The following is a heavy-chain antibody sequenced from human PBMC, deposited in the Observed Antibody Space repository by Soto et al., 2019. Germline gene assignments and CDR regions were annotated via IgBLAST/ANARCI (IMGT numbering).Heavy chain of an antibody. CDR2: ISSSSSYI. J-gene: IGHJ5*02. CDR1: GFTFSSYS. D-gene: IGHD2-2*02. V-gene: IGHV3-21*01. Sequence: VSLRLSCAASGFTFSSYSMNWVRQAPGKGLEWVSSISSSSSYIYYADSVKGRFTISRDNAKNSLYLQMNSLRAEDTAVYYCARDPGGNVPAAIYWFDPWGQGTLVTVSS. CDR3: ARDPGGNVPAAIYWFDP.